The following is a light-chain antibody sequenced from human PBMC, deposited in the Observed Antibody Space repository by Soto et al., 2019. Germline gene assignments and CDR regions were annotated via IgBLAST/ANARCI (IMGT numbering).Light chain of an antibody. Sequence: DIVMTQSPDSLPVSLGERATINCKFSQSVFSSSTNKNYIAWYQQKPGQPPKLLIYWTSTRESGVPDRFRGSGSGTDFTLTISSLQAEDVAVYYCQQYYSSPTFGQGTRLEIK. V-gene: IGKV4-1*01. J-gene: IGKJ5*01. CDR2: WTS. CDR3: QQYYSSPT. CDR1: QSVFSSSTNKNY.